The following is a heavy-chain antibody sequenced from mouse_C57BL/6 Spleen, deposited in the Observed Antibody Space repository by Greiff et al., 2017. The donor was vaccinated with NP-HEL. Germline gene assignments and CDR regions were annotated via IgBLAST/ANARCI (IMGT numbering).Heavy chain of an antibody. CDR3: ARENYYGSHFDY. CDR2: ISDGGSYT. CDR1: GFTFSSYA. V-gene: IGHV5-4*01. J-gene: IGHJ2*01. D-gene: IGHD1-1*01. Sequence: EVMLVESGGGLVKPGGSLKLSCAASGFTFSSYAMSWVRQTPEKRLEWVATISDGGSYTYYPDNVKGRFTISRDNAKNNLYLQMSHLKSEDTAMYYCARENYYGSHFDYWGQGTTLTVSS.